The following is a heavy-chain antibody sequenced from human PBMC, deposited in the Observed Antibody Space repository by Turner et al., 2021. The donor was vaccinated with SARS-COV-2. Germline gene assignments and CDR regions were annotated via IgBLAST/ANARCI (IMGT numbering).Heavy chain of an antibody. CDR3: AKQSGPYCSGGSCYGGIFDY. CDR2: TSYDGSDK. J-gene: IGHJ4*02. Sequence: QVQLVESGGGVVQPGRSLRLSCAASGFTFSSYGMHWVRQAPGKGLEWVAGTSYDGSDKNYADSVKGRFTISRDNSKNTLYLNSLRAEDTAVYYCAKQSGPYCSGGSCYGGIFDYWGQGTLVTVSS. D-gene: IGHD2-15*01. V-gene: IGHV3-30*18. CDR1: GFTFSSYG.